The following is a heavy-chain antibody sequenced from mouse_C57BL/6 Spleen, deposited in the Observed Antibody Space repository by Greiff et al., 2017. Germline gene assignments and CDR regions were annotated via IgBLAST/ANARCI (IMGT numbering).Heavy chain of an antibody. CDR2: LDPSDSYT. D-gene: IGHD1-1*01. CDR1: GYTFTSYW. Sequence: QVQLQQPGAELVMPGASVQLSCKASGYTFTSYWLHWVKQRPGQGLEWIGELDPSDSYTNYNQKFKGKFTLTVDKSSSTAYMQLSSLTSEDSAVYDCARVVTTVLARDYARDYWGQGTSVTASS. CDR3: ARVVTTVLARDYARDY. J-gene: IGHJ4*01. V-gene: IGHV1-69*01.